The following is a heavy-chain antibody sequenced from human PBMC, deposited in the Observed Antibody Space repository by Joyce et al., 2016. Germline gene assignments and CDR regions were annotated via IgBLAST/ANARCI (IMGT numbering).Heavy chain of an antibody. CDR1: GYSVTNSW. CDR2: IYPGDSVI. Sequence: DVQLVQSGAEVQKPGESLKISCRASGYSVTNSWIGWGRQLSGKGLVWIGIIYPGDSVIRSSPSFQGQVTTSADKSISTAYLQWSSLKASDSVIYYCAGRKADTDGFDIWGQGTMVTVSS. V-gene: IGHV5-51*03. D-gene: IGHD2-15*01. J-gene: IGHJ3*02. CDR3: AGRKADTDGFDI.